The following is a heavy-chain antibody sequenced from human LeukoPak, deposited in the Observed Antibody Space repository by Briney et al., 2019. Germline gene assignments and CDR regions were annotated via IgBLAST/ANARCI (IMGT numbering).Heavy chain of an antibody. CDR2: IIPILGIA. D-gene: IGHD6-13*01. CDR1: GGTFSSYA. CDR3: ARYLSSWSFDY. Sequence: GASVKVSCKASGGTFSSYAISWVRQAPGQGLEWMGRIIPILGIANYAQKFQGRVTITADKSTSTAYMELSSLRSEDTAVYYCARYLSSWSFDYWGQGTLVTVSS. V-gene: IGHV1-69*04. J-gene: IGHJ4*02.